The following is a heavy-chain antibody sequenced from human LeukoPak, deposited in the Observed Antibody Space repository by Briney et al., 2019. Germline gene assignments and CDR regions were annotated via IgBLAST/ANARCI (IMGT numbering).Heavy chain of an antibody. V-gene: IGHV3-23*01. CDR2: ISGSGGST. J-gene: IGHJ5*01. Sequence: GGSLRLSCAGSGFLFNTNWMTWVRQAPGKGLEWVSAISGSGGSTYYADSVKGRFTISRDNAKNILYLQMNSLRAEDTAVYHCARDPAPQGWFDSWGQGTLVTVSS. CDR3: ARDPAPQGWFDS. CDR1: GFLFNTNW.